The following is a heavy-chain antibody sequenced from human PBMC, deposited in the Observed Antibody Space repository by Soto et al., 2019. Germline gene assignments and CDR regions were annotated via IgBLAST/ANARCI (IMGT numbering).Heavy chain of an antibody. D-gene: IGHD2-2*02. CDR2: IIPIFNTT. CDR3: AREGRGKKAGYNGLVSLGY. V-gene: IGHV1-69*06. J-gene: IGHJ4*02. CDR1: GSRFSNYV. Sequence: QVQLVQSGAEVKTPGSSLKVSCTVSGSRFSNYVISWVRQAPGHGLEWLGRIIPIFNTTQYAQTFQGRVTIPADKATKTAFLELSSLRSDDTAVYYCAREGRGKKAGYNGLVSLGYWGQGTLVTGSS.